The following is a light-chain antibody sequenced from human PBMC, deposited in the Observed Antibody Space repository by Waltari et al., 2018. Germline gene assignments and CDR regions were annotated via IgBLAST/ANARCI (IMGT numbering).Light chain of an antibody. Sequence: ETVMTQSPATLSVSPGERATLSCRASQSVSSNLAWYQQKPGQGPRLLIYGASTRANGIPARFSGSGSGTEFTLTISSLQSEDFGVYYCQQYHDWPPFLTFGPGTKVDIK. V-gene: IGKV3-15*01. CDR2: GAS. CDR3: QQYHDWPPFLT. CDR1: QSVSSN. J-gene: IGKJ3*01.